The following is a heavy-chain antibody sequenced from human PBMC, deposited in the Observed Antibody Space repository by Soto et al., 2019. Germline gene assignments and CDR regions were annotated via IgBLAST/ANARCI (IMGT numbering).Heavy chain of an antibody. Sequence: PVRSLRPSSASPRFTSGFHAMHWVRQAPGKGLEWVSTISSNGENTHYADSVKGRFIISSDNSSNTVALQMNSLRVEDTAIYYCVSWVSAHFDSWGQGTLVTVSS. J-gene: IGHJ4*01. CDR3: VSWVSAHFDS. CDR2: ISSNGENT. CDR1: RFTSGFHA. V-gene: IGHV3-23*01. D-gene: IGHD6-13*01.